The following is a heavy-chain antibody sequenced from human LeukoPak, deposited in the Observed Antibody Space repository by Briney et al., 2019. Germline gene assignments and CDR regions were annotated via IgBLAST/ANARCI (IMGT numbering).Heavy chain of an antibody. CDR2: IKEDGSEK. J-gene: IGHJ3*02. D-gene: IGHD3-3*01. Sequence: GGSLRLSCAASGFTFSSYWMSWVRQAPGKGPEFVANIKEDGSEKSYVDSVKGRFTISRDNAKKTVSLQMSSLRAEDTAVYYCARADAFLAFDIWGQGTMVTVSS. V-gene: IGHV3-7*01. CDR1: GFTFSSYW. CDR3: ARADAFLAFDI.